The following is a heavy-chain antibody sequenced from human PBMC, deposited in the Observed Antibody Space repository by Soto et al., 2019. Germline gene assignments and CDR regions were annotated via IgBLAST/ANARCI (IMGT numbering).Heavy chain of an antibody. CDR2: ISWNSDTI. D-gene: IGHD5-12*01. Sequence: EAQMVESGGGLVQPGRSLRLSCEVFGFIFDDYGMHWVRRAPGKGLEWVSGISWNSDTIAYADSVKGRFTISRDNAKNSLYLQMDSLRAEDTALYYCAKDTRSIVGTSGGAFEVWGQGTNVTVSA. CDR1: GFIFDDYG. V-gene: IGHV3-9*01. CDR3: AKDTRSIVGTSGGAFEV. J-gene: IGHJ3*01.